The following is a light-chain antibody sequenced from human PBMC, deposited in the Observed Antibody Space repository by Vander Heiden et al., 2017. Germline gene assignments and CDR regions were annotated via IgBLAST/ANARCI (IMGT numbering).Light chain of an antibody. Sequence: QSALTQPAPVSGSPGQSITISCTGTSSDVGSYNLVSWYQQHPGKAPKLMIYEVSKRPAGVSNRFSGSKSGNTASLTITGLQAEDEADYYCCSYAGSSTFWVFGGGTKLTVL. J-gene: IGLJ3*02. CDR2: EVS. V-gene: IGLV2-23*02. CDR1: SSDVGSYNL. CDR3: CSYAGSSTFWV.